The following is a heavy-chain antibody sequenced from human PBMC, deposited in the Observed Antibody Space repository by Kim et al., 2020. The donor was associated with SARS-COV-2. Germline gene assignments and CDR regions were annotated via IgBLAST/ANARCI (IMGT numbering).Heavy chain of an antibody. CDR1: GFTFDDYG. D-gene: IGHD3-9*01. V-gene: IGHV3-20*01. CDR3: ARDSVLTGYYSASYGMDV. CDR2: INWNGGST. Sequence: GGSPRLSCAASGFTFDDYGMSWVRQAPGKGLEWVSGINWNGGSTGYADSVKGRFTISRDNAKNSLYLQMNSLRAEDTALYHCARDSVLTGYYSASYGMDVWGQGTTVTVSS. J-gene: IGHJ6*02.